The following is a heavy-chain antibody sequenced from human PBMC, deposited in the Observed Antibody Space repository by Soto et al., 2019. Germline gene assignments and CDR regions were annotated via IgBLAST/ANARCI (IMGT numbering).Heavy chain of an antibody. J-gene: IGHJ4*02. CDR1: GFTFSNYA. Sequence: EVQLLESGGGLVQPGGSLRLSCAASGFTFSNYAMTWVRQAPGKGLEWVSGISGSDGSTYYADSVKGRFTISRDNSKNTLYLQMSSLRVEDTAVYYCAKHMPAVDTWGQGTLVTVSS. D-gene: IGHD2-2*01. CDR2: ISGSDGST. CDR3: AKHMPAVDT. V-gene: IGHV3-23*01.